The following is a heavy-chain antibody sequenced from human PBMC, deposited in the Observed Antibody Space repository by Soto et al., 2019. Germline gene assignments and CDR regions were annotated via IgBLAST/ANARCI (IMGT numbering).Heavy chain of an antibody. CDR3: ASRRLYYSASGSYPH. CDR2: INHSGST. Sequence: SETLSLTCAVYGGSFSGYYWSWIRQPPGKGLEWIGEINHSGSTNYNPSLKSRVTISVDTSKNQFSLKLSSVTAADTAVYYCASRRLYYSASGSYPHWGQGTLVTVSS. D-gene: IGHD3-10*01. V-gene: IGHV4-34*01. CDR1: GGSFSGYY. J-gene: IGHJ4*02.